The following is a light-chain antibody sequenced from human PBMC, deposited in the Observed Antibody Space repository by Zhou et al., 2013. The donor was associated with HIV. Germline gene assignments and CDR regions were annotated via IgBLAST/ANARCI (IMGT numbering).Light chain of an antibody. CDR1: QGISSW. V-gene: IGKV1D-16*01. CDR2: TAS. J-gene: IGKJ1*01. CDR3: LQHNSYPRT. Sequence: DIQMTQSPSSLSASVGDRVTITCRASQGISSWLAWYQQKPGKAPKLLIYTASSLQSGVPSRFSGSGYGTEFTLTITSLQPEDFATYYCLQHNSYPRTFGQGTNVEIK.